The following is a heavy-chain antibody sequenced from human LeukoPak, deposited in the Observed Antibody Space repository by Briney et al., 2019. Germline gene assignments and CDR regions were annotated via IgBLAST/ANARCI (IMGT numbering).Heavy chain of an antibody. D-gene: IGHD3-22*01. J-gene: IGHJ4*02. Sequence: ASVKVSCKASEYSFTDYYIHWVRQAPGQGLEWMGWINPNSGGTNSAQKFQVRITLTRDTSISAAYMELGRLRSDDTAVYYCAAGPVYDYFEFWGQGTLVTVSS. CDR1: EYSFTDYY. CDR3: AAGPVYDYFEF. CDR2: INPNSGGT. V-gene: IGHV1-2*02.